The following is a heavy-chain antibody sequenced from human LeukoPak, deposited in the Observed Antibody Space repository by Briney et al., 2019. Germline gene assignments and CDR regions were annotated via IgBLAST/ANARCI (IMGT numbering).Heavy chain of an antibody. V-gene: IGHV1-69*13. CDR2: IIPIFGTA. J-gene: IGHJ5*02. D-gene: IGHD3-16*02. CDR3: ARAYYDYVWGSYRHNWFDP. Sequence: SVKVSWKASGGTFSSYAISWVRQAPGQGLEWMGGIIPIFGTANYAQKFQGRVTITADESTSTAYMELSSLRSEDTAVYYCARAYYDYVWGSYRHNWFDPWGQGTLVTVSS. CDR1: GGTFSSYA.